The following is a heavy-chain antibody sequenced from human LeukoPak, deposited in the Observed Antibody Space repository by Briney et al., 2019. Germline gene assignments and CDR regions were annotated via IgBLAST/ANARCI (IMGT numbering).Heavy chain of an antibody. D-gene: IGHD3-9*01. Sequence: GASVKVSCKASGYTFTSYDINWVRQATGQGLEWMGWMNPNSGNTGYAQKFQGRVTITRNTSINAAYMELSSLRSEDTAVYYCARDSYGRYFDWLSYAFDIWGQGTMVTVSS. V-gene: IGHV1-8*03. CDR3: ARDSYGRYFDWLSYAFDI. CDR1: GYTFTSYD. J-gene: IGHJ3*02. CDR2: MNPNSGNT.